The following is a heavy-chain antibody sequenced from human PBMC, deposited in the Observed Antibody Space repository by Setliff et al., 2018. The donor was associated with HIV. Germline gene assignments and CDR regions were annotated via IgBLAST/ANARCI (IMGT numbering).Heavy chain of an antibody. V-gene: IGHV3-7*03. CDR3: ARDPRSSVDY. J-gene: IGHJ4*02. D-gene: IGHD6-6*01. CDR2: IKQDGSEK. Sequence: GESLKISCAASGFTFSSYWMSWVRQAPGKGLEWVANIKQDGSEKYYVDSVKGRFTISRDNAKNSLYLQMNSLRAEDTAVYYCARDPRSSVDYWGQGTLVTVSS. CDR1: GFTFSSYW.